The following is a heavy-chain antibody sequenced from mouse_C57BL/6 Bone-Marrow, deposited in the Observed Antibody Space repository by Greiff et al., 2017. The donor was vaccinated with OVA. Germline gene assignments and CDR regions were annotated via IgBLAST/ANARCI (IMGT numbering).Heavy chain of an antibody. CDR1: GFSFTSYA. D-gene: IGHD1-1*01. V-gene: IGHV2-9-1*01. CDR3: ARNRDGSSSYYFDY. CDR2: FWPGGGT. Sequence: VKLVESGPGLVAPSQSLSITCTVSGFSFTSYAIRWVRQPPGKGLEWLGVFWPGGGTNYNSAPKSRLGNSKDNSKSQVFLKMNSLQTDDTARYYCARNRDGSSSYYFDYWGQGTTLTVSS. J-gene: IGHJ2*01.